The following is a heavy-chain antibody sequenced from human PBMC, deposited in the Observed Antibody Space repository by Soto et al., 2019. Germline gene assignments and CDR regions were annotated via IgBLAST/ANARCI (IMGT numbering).Heavy chain of an antibody. CDR1: GFTFRAYA. V-gene: IGHV3-23*01. D-gene: IGHD3-3*01. CDR2: ITGIGGDT. Sequence: GGSLRLSCEASGFTFRAYAMSWVRQAPGKGLEWVSGITGIGGDTYYADSVKGRFTISRDNSKNTLYLQMNSLRAEDTAIYYCAKDRVIFRFLSQGFDYWGQGTLVTVSS. J-gene: IGHJ4*02. CDR3: AKDRVIFRFLSQGFDY.